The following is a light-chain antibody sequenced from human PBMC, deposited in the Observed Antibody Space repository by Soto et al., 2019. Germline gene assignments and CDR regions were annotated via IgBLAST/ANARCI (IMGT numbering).Light chain of an antibody. J-gene: IGKJ4*01. CDR2: ETV. CDR1: QGIGGT. CDR3: QHYTNSPLT. V-gene: IGKV3-15*01. Sequence: EIVMTQAPATLSVSPGERATLSCRASQGIGGTLAWDHQKPGHSPRLLIYETVSRATGVPARFSGSVSGTEFTLNITSLQSEDFAICYCQHYTNSPLTFGGGTRVESK.